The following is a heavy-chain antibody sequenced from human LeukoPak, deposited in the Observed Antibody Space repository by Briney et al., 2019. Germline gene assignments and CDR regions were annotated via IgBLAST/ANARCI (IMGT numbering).Heavy chain of an antibody. V-gene: IGHV3-64*01. CDR2: IGTHGSST. J-gene: IGHJ4*02. D-gene: IGHD4-17*01. Sequence: PGGSLRLSCAASGFTFSSYTMHWVRQAPGKGLEYVSAIGTHGSSTYYANSVKGRFTISRDNSKNKLYLQRGSLRAEDMDVYYCARDSYGDYGVGSEFDYWGQGTLVTVSS. CDR3: ARDSYGDYGVGSEFDY. CDR1: GFTFSSYT.